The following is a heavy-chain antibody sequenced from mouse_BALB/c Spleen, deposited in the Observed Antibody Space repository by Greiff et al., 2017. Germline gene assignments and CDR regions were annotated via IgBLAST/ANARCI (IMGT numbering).Heavy chain of an antibody. V-gene: IGHV5-6-3*01. J-gene: IGHJ3*01. Sequence: DVKLVESGGGLVQPGGSLKLSCAASGFTFSSYGMSWVRQTPDKRLELVATINSNGGSTYYPDSVKGRFTISRDNAKNTLYLQMSSLKSEDTAMYYCAREGYYGYDEGAWFAYWGQGTLVTVSA. CDR2: INSNGGST. CDR1: GFTFSSYG. D-gene: IGHD2-2*01. CDR3: AREGYYGYDEGAWFAY.